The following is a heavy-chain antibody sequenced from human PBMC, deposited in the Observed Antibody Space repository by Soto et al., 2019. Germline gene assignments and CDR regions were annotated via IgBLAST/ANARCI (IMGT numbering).Heavy chain of an antibody. CDR1: GFTFSSYA. V-gene: IGHV3-30-3*01. CDR2: ISYDGSNK. CDR3: ARDRPYRY. Sequence: GGSLRLSCAASGFTFSSYAMHWVRQAPGKGLEWVAVISYDGSNKYYADSVKGRFTISRDNSKNTLYLQMNSLRAEETAVYYCARDRPYRYWGQGTLVTVSS. J-gene: IGHJ4*02. D-gene: IGHD3-16*02.